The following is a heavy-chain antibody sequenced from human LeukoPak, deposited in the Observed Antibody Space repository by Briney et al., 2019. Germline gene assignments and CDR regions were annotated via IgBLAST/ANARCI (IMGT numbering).Heavy chain of an antibody. Sequence: GGSLRLSCAASGFTFSSHAMNWARHPPGKRLEWVSFLIGSGGSTANADTVRGRFTISRDKSKITLYLQMNSLRAEDTAVYYCAKGDQYYDFWSGYWAFPFDIWGNGTMVTVAS. CDR2: LIGSGGST. J-gene: IGHJ3*02. V-gene: IGHV3-23*01. D-gene: IGHD3-3*01. CDR1: GFTFSSHA. CDR3: AKGDQYYDFWSGYWAFPFDI.